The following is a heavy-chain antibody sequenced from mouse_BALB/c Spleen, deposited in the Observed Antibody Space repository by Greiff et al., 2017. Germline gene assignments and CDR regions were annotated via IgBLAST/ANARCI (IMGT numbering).Heavy chain of an antibody. V-gene: IGHV1S135*01. Sequence: EVQLQQSGPELVKPGASVKVSCKASGYAFTSYNMYWVKQSHGKSLEWIGYIDPYNGGTSYNQKFKGKATLTVDKSSSTAYMHLNSLTSEDSAVYYCARSGSYGNPWFAYWGQGTLVTVSA. J-gene: IGHJ3*01. D-gene: IGHD2-1*01. CDR1: GYAFTSYN. CDR2: IDPYNGGT. CDR3: ARSGSYGNPWFAY.